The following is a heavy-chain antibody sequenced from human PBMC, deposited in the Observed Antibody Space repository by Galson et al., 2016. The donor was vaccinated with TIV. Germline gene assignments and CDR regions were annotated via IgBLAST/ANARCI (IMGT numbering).Heavy chain of an antibody. CDR2: ILYDGTDK. CDR1: GFSFSDYG. Sequence: SLRLSCAASGFSFSDYGVHWVRQAPGKGLEWVAVILYDGTDKYYAYSVKGRFTISRDNSKNTVSLHLNSLRVEDTAVYYCAKDPRIFGDYLLAYFDYWGQGTLVSVSS. V-gene: IGHV3-30*18. D-gene: IGHD4-17*01. J-gene: IGHJ4*02. CDR3: AKDPRIFGDYLLAYFDY.